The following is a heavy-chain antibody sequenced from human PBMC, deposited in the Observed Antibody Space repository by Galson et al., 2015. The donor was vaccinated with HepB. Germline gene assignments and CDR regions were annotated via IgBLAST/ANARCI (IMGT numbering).Heavy chain of an antibody. D-gene: IGHD3/OR15-3a*01. Sequence: SLRLSCAASGFTFSDYYMNWIRQAPGKGLEWVSYISDTTTYTNYGDSVKGRFTISRDNAKNSLYLQMNSLRAEDTAVYYCARSRTGKFVFLDYWGQGTLVTVSS. J-gene: IGHJ4*02. V-gene: IGHV3-11*06. CDR2: ISDTTTYT. CDR3: ARSRTGKFVFLDY. CDR1: GFTFSDYY.